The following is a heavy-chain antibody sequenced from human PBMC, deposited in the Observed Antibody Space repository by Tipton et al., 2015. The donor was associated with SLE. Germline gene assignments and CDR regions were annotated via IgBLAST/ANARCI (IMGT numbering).Heavy chain of an antibody. J-gene: IGHJ4*02. CDR1: GGSISSYY. D-gene: IGHD6-19*01. Sequence: TLSLTCTVSGGSISSYYWSWIRQPPGEGLEWIGYIYYSGSTYYNPSLKSRVTISVDTSKNQFSLMLGSVTAADTAVYYCARRSYSSGWYTYWGQGTLVTVSS. CDR2: IYYSGST. CDR3: ARRSYSSGWYTY. V-gene: IGHV4-59*06.